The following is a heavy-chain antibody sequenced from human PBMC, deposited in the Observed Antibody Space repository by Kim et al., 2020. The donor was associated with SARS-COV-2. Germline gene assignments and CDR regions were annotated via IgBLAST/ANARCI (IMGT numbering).Heavy chain of an antibody. D-gene: IGHD2-2*01. CDR2: ISRSGDRT. Sequence: GGSLRLSCAASGFSFDDYAMSWVRQAPGKGLEWVSGISRSGDRTFYADSVKGRFSISRGNAKSILYLQMKSLRVDDTAIYYCAKALSYAYFGHWGQGVLVTVSS. CDR3: AKALSYAYFGH. J-gene: IGHJ1*01. CDR1: GFSFDDYA. V-gene: IGHV3-23*01.